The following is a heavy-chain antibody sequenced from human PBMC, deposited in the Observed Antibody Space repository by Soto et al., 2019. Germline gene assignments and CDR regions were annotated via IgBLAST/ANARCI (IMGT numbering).Heavy chain of an antibody. CDR3: ARASTVPLDS. CDR2: IYYSGSP. D-gene: IGHD4-17*01. V-gene: IGHV4-30-4*01. CDR1: GGSISSGNHH. J-gene: IGHJ4*02. Sequence: QVQLQESGPGLVKPSQTLSLTCTVSGGSISSGNHHWSGIRHPPGKGLGWIGYIYYSGSPYYNPPLKSRVTMAIDTSKKQFSLKLTSVTAADTAVYYCARASTVPLDSWGQGTLVTVSS.